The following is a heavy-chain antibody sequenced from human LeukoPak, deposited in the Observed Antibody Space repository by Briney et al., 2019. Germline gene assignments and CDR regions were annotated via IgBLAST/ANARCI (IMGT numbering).Heavy chain of an antibody. J-gene: IGHJ5*02. V-gene: IGHV3-69-1*01. CDR3: ARTDCYGSGSPIVDFDP. CDR1: GFTFSDYY. Sequence: GGSLRLSCAASGFTFSDYYMNWVRQAPGKGLEWVSSISSSSTIYYADSVKGRFTISRDNAKNSLYLQMNSLRAEDTAVYYCARTDCYGSGSPIVDFDPWGQGTLVTVSS. D-gene: IGHD3-10*01. CDR2: ISSSSTI.